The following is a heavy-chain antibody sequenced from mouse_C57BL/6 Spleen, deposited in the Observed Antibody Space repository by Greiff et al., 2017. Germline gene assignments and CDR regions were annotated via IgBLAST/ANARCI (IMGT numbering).Heavy chain of an antibody. V-gene: IGHV3-6*01. Sequence: EVKLMESGPGLVKPSQSLSLTCSVTGYSITSGYYWNWIRQFPGNKLEWMGYISYDGSNNYNPSLKNRISITRDTSKNQFFLKLNSVTTEDTATYYCARDPYSNYEGFAYWGQGTLVTVSA. CDR3: ARDPYSNYEGFAY. J-gene: IGHJ3*01. CDR1: GYSITSGYY. CDR2: ISYDGSN. D-gene: IGHD2-5*01.